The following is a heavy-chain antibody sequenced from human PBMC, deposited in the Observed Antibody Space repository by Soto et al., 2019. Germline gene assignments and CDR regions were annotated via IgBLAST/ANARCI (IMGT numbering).Heavy chain of an antibody. J-gene: IGHJ1*01. CDR1: GFTFSNYA. CDR3: SRPSGYYDSSASPEYFQH. V-gene: IGHV3-30-3*01. Sequence: PGGSLRLSCAASGFTFSNYAMHWVRQAPGKGLEWVAVISYDRSNKNYADSVKGRFTISRDNSKNTLYLQMNSLRAEDTAVYYCSRPSGYYDSSASPEYFQHWGQGT. D-gene: IGHD3-22*01. CDR2: ISYDRSNK.